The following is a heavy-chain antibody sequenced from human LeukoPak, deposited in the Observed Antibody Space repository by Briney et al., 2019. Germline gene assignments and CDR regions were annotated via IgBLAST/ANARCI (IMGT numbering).Heavy chain of an antibody. J-gene: IGHJ4*02. Sequence: SETLSLTCTVSGGSVSSGSYYWSWIRQPPGKGLEWIGYINYSESTNYNPSLKSRVTISVDTSENQFSLKVSSVTAADTAVYYCARSGYGYWDYWGQGILATVSS. V-gene: IGHV4-61*01. D-gene: IGHD5-18*01. CDR1: GGSVSSGSYY. CDR2: INYSEST. CDR3: ARSGYGYWDY.